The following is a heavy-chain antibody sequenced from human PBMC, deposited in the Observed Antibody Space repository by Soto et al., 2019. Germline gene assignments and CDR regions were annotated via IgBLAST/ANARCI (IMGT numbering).Heavy chain of an antibody. CDR3: ARTLDSSGYYFPYYYYYYGMDV. CDR1: GYSFTSYW. J-gene: IGHJ6*02. D-gene: IGHD3-22*01. CDR2: IDPSDSYT. V-gene: IGHV5-10-1*01. Sequence: GESLKISCXGSGYSFTSYWISWVRQMPGKGLEWMGRIDPSDSYTNYSPSFQGHVTISADKSISTAYLQWSSLKASDTAMYYCARTLDSSGYYFPYYYYYYGMDVWGQGTTVTVS.